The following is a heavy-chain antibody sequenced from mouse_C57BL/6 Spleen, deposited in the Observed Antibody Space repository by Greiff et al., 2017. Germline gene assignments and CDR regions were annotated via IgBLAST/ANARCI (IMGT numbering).Heavy chain of an antibody. V-gene: IGHV1-53*01. CDR2: INPRNGGT. Sequence: QLQLKQPGTELVKPGASVKLSCTASGYTFPSYWMHWVKQRPGQGLEWIGNINPRNGGTNYPEKFKSTSTLTVDKSSSTAYMQLSSLTSEDSAVYYCARSSTTVVATDVWGTGTTVTVSS. J-gene: IGHJ1*03. D-gene: IGHD1-1*01. CDR3: ARSSTTVVATDV. CDR1: GYTFPSYW.